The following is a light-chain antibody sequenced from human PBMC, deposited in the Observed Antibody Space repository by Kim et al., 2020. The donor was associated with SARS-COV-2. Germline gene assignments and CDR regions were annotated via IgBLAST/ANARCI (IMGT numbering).Light chain of an antibody. CDR2: DVS. V-gene: IGLV2-14*03. Sequence: QSALTQPASVSGSPGQSITISCTGTSSDVGDYGYVSWYQQHPRKTPKLMIYDVSNRPSGVSNRFSGSKSGNTASLTISGLQAEDEADYYCSSYTTTSTPYVVFGGGTQLTVL. CDR3: SSYTTTSTPYVV. CDR1: SSDVGDYGY. J-gene: IGLJ2*01.